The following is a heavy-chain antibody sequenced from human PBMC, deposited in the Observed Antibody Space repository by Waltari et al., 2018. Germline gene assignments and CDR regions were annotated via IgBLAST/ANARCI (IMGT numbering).Heavy chain of an antibody. CDR3: ATTGTGGMDV. CDR1: GGTFSSYA. Sequence: QVQLVQSGAEVKKPGSSVKVSCKASGGTFSSYAISRVRQAPGQGHEWMGGNIPIFGTANYAQKYQGRVTITTDESTSTANMGLGSLRSEDTAVYYCATTGTGGMDVWGQGTTVTVSS. CDR2: NIPIFGTA. D-gene: IGHD1-1*01. V-gene: IGHV1-69*05. J-gene: IGHJ6*02.